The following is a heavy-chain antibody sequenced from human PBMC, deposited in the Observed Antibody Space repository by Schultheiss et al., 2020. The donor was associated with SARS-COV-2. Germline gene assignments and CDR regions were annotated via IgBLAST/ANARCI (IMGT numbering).Heavy chain of an antibody. CDR2: ISSSGSTI. CDR1: GFTFSDYY. CDR3: LRTADGPEY. V-gene: IGHV3-11*04. J-gene: IGHJ4*02. D-gene: IGHD2-2*01. Sequence: GGSLRLSCAVSGFTFSDYYMSWIRQAPGKGLEWVSYISSSGSTIYYADSVKGRFTISRDNSKSTLYLQMNSLRAEDTAVYYCLRTADGPEYWGQGTLVTVSS.